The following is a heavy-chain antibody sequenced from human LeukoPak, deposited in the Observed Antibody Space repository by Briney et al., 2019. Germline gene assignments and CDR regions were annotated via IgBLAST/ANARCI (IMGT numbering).Heavy chain of an antibody. D-gene: IGHD2-2*01. CDR3: AIYCSISSCQGNWFDP. V-gene: IGHV4-61*02. CDR2: IYTSGST. J-gene: IGHJ5*02. CDR1: GGSISSGNYY. Sequence: SETLSLTCTVSGGSISSGNYYWSWVRQPAGKGLEWIGRIYTSGSTNYNPSLKRRVTIAVDTSKNQFSLKLTSVTAADTAVYYCAIYCSISSCQGNWFDPWGQGTLVTVSS.